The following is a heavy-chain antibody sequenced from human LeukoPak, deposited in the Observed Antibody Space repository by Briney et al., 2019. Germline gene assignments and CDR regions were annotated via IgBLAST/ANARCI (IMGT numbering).Heavy chain of an antibody. J-gene: IGHJ4*02. CDR1: GDPINGGNYF. Sequence: PSETLSLTCSVSGDPINGGNYFWTWIRQPAGKGLEWIGRVHTSGARDFNPSLESRVLISADISKNQFSLKLRSVTAADTAIYYCARGDWDYARYYLDYWGQGILVTVSS. CDR3: ARGDWDYARYYLDY. CDR2: VHTSGAR. D-gene: IGHD1-7*01. V-gene: IGHV4-61*02.